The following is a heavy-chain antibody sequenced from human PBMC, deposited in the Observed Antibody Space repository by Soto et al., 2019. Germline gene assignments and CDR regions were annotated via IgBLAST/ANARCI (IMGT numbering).Heavy chain of an antibody. V-gene: IGHV3-9*01. D-gene: IGHD2-15*01. J-gene: IGHJ2*01. CDR3: VKKSCSHTRCYTGWFFDL. Sequence: PGGSLRLSSEASGFIFEDYDMHWVRQPPGKGLQWVSGISWNSGDKDYADSVKGRFTISRDNVKDSLDLQMSSLRVEDTATYYCVKKSCSHTRCYTGWFFDLWGRGTRVTVS. CDR2: ISWNSGDK. CDR1: GFIFEDYD.